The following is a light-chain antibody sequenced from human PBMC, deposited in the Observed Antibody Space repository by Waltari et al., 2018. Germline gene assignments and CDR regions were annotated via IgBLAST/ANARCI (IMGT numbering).Light chain of an antibody. CDR1: SGHSSFV. CDR3: QTWGTGIVV. V-gene: IGLV4-69*01. CDR2: LNTDGGH. Sequence: QLVLTQPPSASASLGASVKLTCTLSSGHSSFVIAWHQQQPGKGPRYLMTLNTDGGHTKGDGIPDRFSGSTYGAERYLTIASLQSEDEADYFCQTWGTGIVVFGGGTKL. J-gene: IGLJ2*01.